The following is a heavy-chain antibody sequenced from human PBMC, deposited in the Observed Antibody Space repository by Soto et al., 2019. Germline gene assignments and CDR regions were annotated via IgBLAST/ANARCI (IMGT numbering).Heavy chain of an antibody. J-gene: IGHJ4*02. CDR1: GGSIDTYY. V-gene: IGHV4-59*08. D-gene: IGHD2-15*01. Sequence: PSETLSLTCTVSGGSIDTYYWSWIRQPPGKGLEWVGYVFYSGSTNYNPSLESRITVSVDTSKNQFSLRLRSVTAADTAVYYCARVADCSGGSCYFSVDYWGQGTLVTVSS. CDR3: ARVADCSGGSCYFSVDY. CDR2: VFYSGST.